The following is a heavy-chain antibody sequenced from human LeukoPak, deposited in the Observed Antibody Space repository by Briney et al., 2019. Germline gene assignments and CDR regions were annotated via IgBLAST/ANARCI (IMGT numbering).Heavy chain of an antibody. CDR3: ARDDLPWGYFDY. CDR1: RFTFSSYE. Sequence: GGSLRLSCAASRFTFSSYEMNWVRQAPGKGLERVSYISSSGSTRYYADSVKGRFTISRDNAKNSLYLQMNSLRAEDTAIYYCARDDLPWGYFDYWGQGTLVTVSS. J-gene: IGHJ4*02. D-gene: IGHD3/OR15-3a*01. CDR2: ISSSGSTR. V-gene: IGHV3-48*03.